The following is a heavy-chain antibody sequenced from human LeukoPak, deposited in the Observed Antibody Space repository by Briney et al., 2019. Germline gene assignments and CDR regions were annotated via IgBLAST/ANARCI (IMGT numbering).Heavy chain of an antibody. CDR3: ARGFVQMATGTLFDY. J-gene: IGHJ4*02. D-gene: IGHD5-24*01. V-gene: IGHV3-21*01. CDR2: ISSSSSYI. Sequence: GGSLRLSCAASGFTFSSYSMNWVRQAPGKGLEWVSSISSSSSYIYYADSVKGRFTISRDNAKNSLYLQMNSLRAEDTAVYYCARGFVQMATGTLFDYWGQGTLVTVSS. CDR1: GFTFSSYS.